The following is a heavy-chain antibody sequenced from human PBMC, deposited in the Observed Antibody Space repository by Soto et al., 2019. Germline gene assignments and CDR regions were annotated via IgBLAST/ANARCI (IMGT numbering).Heavy chain of an antibody. V-gene: IGHV3-53*01. J-gene: IGHJ4*02. CDR1: GFTVSSNY. CDR3: ARDPVPIAAQTTDY. D-gene: IGHD6-13*01. CDR2: IYSGGST. Sequence: PGGSLRLSCAASGFTVSSNYLSWVRQAPGKGLECVSVIYSGGSTYYADSVKGRFTISRDNAKNTLYLQMNSLRAEDTAVYYCARDPVPIAAQTTDYWGQGTLVTVSS.